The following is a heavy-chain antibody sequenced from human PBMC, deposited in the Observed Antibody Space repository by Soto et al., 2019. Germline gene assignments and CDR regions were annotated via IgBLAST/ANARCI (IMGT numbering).Heavy chain of an antibody. CDR3: ARAPYYYDSGGYQGY. CDR2: ISSSGSTI. D-gene: IGHD3-22*01. V-gene: IGHV3-11*01. J-gene: IGHJ4*02. CDR1: GFPFGDSY. Sequence: GGSLRLSCAATGFPFGDSYMSWILQAPGKWLAWVSYISSSGSTIYYADSVKGRFTISRDNAKNSLYLQMNSLRAEDTAVYYCARAPYYYDSGGYQGYWGQGTLVTVSS.